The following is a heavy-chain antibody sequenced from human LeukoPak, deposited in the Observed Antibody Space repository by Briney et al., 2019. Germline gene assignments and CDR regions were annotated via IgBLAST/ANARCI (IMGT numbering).Heavy chain of an antibody. CDR2: IYNSGTT. CDR1: GDSISSTSYY. D-gene: IGHD3-10*01. CDR3: ASRVYGLGSFNY. Sequence: SETLSLTCTVSGDSISSTSYYWDWIRQPPGKGLEWIGSIYNSGTTYYNPSLKSRVTISVDTSKNQFSLKVSSVTAADTAVYYRASRVYGLGSFNYWGQGTLVTVSS. J-gene: IGHJ4*01. V-gene: IGHV4-39*01.